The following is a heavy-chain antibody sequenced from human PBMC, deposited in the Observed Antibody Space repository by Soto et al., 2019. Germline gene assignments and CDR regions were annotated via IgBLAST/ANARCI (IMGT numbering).Heavy chain of an antibody. CDR3: APFLDGYYYHRMDV. J-gene: IGHJ6*02. Sequence: SETLSLTCAVYGGSFSGYYWSGIRLPPGKGLEWSGEINHSGSTNYTPSLKSRVTISVDTSTNQFSLKLSSVTAADTAVYYCAPFLDGYYYHRMDVWGQGTTVTASS. V-gene: IGHV4-34*01. CDR2: INHSGST. CDR1: GGSFSGYY.